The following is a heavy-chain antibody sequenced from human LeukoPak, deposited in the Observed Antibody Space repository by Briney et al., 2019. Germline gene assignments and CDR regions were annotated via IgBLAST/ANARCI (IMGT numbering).Heavy chain of an antibody. Sequence: PGGSLRLSCAASGFTFSSYAMTWVRQAPGKGLEWVSDISGSGDSSDYADSVKGRFTISRDNSKNTLYLQMNSLRADDTAVYYCAKEVGSGYDFFDYWGQGTLVTVSS. CDR2: ISGSGDSS. CDR1: GFTFSSYA. CDR3: AKEVGSGYDFFDY. V-gene: IGHV3-23*01. D-gene: IGHD5-12*01. J-gene: IGHJ4*02.